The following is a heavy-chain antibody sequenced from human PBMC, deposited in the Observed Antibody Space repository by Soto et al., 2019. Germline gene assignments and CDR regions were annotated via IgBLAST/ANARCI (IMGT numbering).Heavy chain of an antibody. D-gene: IGHD3-9*01. CDR2: ISYDGSNK. V-gene: IGHV3-30*18. CDR1: GFTFSSYG. J-gene: IGHJ6*02. Sequence: PGGSLRLSCAASGFTFSSYGMHWVRQAPGKGLEWVAVISYDGSNKYYADSVKGRFTISRDNSKNTLYLQMNSLRAEDTAVYYCAKGRLRYFDWTYYYYYGMDVWGQGTTVTVSS. CDR3: AKGRLRYFDWTYYYYYGMDV.